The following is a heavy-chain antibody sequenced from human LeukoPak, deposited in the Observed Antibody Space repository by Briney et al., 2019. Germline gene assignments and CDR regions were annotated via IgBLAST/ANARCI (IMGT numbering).Heavy chain of an antibody. J-gene: IGHJ4*02. D-gene: IGHD4-17*01. CDR3: ATGLYGDLTLFDY. CDR2: VDPEDGET. CDR1: GYTFTDYY. Sequence: ASVKISYKVPGYTFTDYYMHWVQQAPGKGLEWMGLVDPEDGETIYAEKFQGRVTITADTSTDTAYMELSSLRSEDTAVYYCATGLYGDLTLFDYWGQGTLVTVSS. V-gene: IGHV1-69-2*01.